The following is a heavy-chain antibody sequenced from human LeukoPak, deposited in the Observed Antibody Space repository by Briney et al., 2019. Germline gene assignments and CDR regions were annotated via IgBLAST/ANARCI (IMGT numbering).Heavy chain of an antibody. CDR1: GFTFSSYS. V-gene: IGHV3-23*01. Sequence: PGGSLRLSCAASGFTFSSYSMSWVRQAPGKGLEWVSAISGSGGSTYYADAVKGRFTISRDNSKNTLYLKMNSLRAEDTAVYYCAKDGYSGSDYWGQGTLVTVSS. D-gene: IGHD5-12*01. J-gene: IGHJ4*02. CDR3: AKDGYSGSDY. CDR2: ISGSGGST.